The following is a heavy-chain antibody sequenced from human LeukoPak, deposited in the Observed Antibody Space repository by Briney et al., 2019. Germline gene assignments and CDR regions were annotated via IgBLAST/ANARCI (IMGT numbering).Heavy chain of an antibody. CDR1: GFTFSSYS. CDR2: ISSSSSYI. Sequence: GGSLRLSCAASGFTFSSYSMNWVRQAPGKGLEWVSSISSSSSYIYYADSVKGRFTISRDNAKNSLYLQMNSLRADDTAVYYCARDLWELLTGIDYWGQGTLVTVSS. J-gene: IGHJ4*02. V-gene: IGHV3-21*01. D-gene: IGHD1-26*01. CDR3: ARDLWELLTGIDY.